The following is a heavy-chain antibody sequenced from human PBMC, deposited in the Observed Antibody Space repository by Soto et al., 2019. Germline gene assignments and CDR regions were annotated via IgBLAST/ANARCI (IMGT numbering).Heavy chain of an antibody. J-gene: IGHJ3*02. V-gene: IGHV4-61*01. CDR2: IYYSGST. D-gene: IGHD3-22*01. CDR1: GGSVSSGSYY. Sequence: QVQLQESGPGLVKPSETLSLTCTVSGGSVSSGSYYWSWIRQPPGKGLEWIGYIYYSGSTNYIPSLRSRVTISVDTSKNQFSLKLISVTAADTDVYYCARERLYYYDTMGNAFDIWGQGTMVTVSS. CDR3: ARERLYYYDTMGNAFDI.